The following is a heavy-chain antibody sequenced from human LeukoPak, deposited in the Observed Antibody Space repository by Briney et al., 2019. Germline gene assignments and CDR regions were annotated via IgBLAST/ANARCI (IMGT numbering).Heavy chain of an antibody. CDR2: FDPEDGET. V-gene: IGHV1-24*01. CDR3: ATGPMLRYFDWSYYFDY. J-gene: IGHJ4*02. D-gene: IGHD3-9*01. Sequence: EASVKVSCKVSGYTLTELSMHWVRQAPGKGLEWMGGFDPEDGETIYAQKFQGRVTMTEDTSTDTAYMELSSLRSEDTAVYYCATGPMLRYFDWSYYFDYWGQGTLVTVSS. CDR1: GYTLTELS.